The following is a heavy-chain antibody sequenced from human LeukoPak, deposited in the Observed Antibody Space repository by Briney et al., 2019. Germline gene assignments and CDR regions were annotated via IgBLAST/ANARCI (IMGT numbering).Heavy chain of an antibody. CDR1: GGSISPYY. CDR3: AAIFGVAGIFDY. Sequence: SETLSLTCTVSGGSISPYYWSWIRQPPGKGLEWIGYIYYSGSTNYDPSLKSRVTISVDTSKNQLSLKLSSVTAADTAVYYCAAIFGVAGIFDYWGQGTLVTVSS. V-gene: IGHV4-59*01. J-gene: IGHJ4*02. D-gene: IGHD3-3*01. CDR2: IYYSGST.